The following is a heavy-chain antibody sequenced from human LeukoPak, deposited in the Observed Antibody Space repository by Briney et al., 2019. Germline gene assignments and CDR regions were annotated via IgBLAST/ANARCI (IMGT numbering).Heavy chain of an antibody. Sequence: GASVTVSCKASGYTFTSYDINWVRQATGQGLEWMGWMNPNSGNTGYAQKFQGRVTITRNTSISTAYMELSSLRSEDTAVYYCARGGSITMVRGAYTRGNWFDPWGQGTLVTVSS. J-gene: IGHJ5*02. CDR2: MNPNSGNT. CDR3: ARGGSITMVRGAYTRGNWFDP. CDR1: GYTFTSYD. V-gene: IGHV1-8*01. D-gene: IGHD3-10*01.